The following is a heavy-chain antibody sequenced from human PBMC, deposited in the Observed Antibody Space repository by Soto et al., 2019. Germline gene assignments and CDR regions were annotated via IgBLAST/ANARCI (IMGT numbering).Heavy chain of an antibody. D-gene: IGHD5-18*01. V-gene: IGHV4-59*01. CDR2: IYYSGST. Sequence: LSLTCTVSGGSISSYYWIWIRQPPGKGLEWIGYIYYSGSTNYNPSLKSRVTISVDTSKNQFSLKLSSVTAADTAVYYCARGVDTAIVDYRGQGTLVTAPQ. CDR3: ARGVDTAIVDY. CDR1: GGSISSYY. J-gene: IGHJ4*02.